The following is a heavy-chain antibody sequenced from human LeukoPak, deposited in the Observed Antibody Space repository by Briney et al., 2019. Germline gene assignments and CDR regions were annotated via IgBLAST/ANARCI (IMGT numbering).Heavy chain of an antibody. D-gene: IGHD2-2*01. V-gene: IGHV3-23*01. CDR2: ISGSGGST. Sequence: SGGSLRLSCAASGFTFSSYAMSWVRQAPGKGLEWVSAISGSGGSTYYADSVKGRFTISRDNSKNTLYLQINTLRPEDTAMYYCAKAIVAGAPGRFDYWGQGTLVTVSS. CDR1: GFTFSSYA. J-gene: IGHJ4*02. CDR3: AKAIVAGAPGRFDY.